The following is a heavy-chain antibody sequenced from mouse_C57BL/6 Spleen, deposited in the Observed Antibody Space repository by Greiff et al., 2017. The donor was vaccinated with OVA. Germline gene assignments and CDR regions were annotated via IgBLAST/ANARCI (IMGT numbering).Heavy chain of an antibody. D-gene: IGHD4-1*01. CDR1: GFTFTDYY. CDR3: ARYILGHFDY. V-gene: IGHV7-3*01. J-gene: IGHJ2*01. CDR2: IRNKANGYTT. Sequence: EVKLVESGGGLVQPGGSLSLSCAASGFTFTDYYMSWVRQPPGKALEWLGFIRNKANGYTTEYSASVKGRFTISRDNSQSILYLQMNALRAEDSATYYCARYILGHFDYWGQGTTLTVSS.